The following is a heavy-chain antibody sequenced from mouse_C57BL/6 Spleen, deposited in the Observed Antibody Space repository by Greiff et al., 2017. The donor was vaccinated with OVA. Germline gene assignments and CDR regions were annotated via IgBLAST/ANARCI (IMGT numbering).Heavy chain of an antibody. CDR1: GYTFTSYR. V-gene: IGHV1-61*01. CDR2: IYPSDSET. D-gene: IGHD3-2*02. J-gene: IGHJ4*01. CDR3: ARGDSSGYEDY. Sequence: QVQLQQPGAELVRPGSSVKLSCKASGYTFTSYRMDWVKQRPGQGLEWIGNIYPSDSETHYNQKFKDKATLTVDKSSSTAYMQLSSLTSEDSTVYYCARGDSSGYEDYWGQGTSVTVSS.